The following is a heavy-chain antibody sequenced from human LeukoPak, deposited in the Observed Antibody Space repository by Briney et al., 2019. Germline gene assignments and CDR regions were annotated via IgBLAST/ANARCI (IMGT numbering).Heavy chain of an antibody. CDR2: IQNYGSDK. J-gene: IGHJ4*02. Sequence: GGSLRLSCAASGINFRSSGMHWVRQAPGKGLEGVTFIQNYGSDKSYAASVKGRFTISRDNSKNTVYLHMNSLRADDTALYYCAREGGRAAAGRFDYWGQGTLVTVSS. CDR3: AREGGRAAAGRFDY. V-gene: IGHV3-30*02. CDR1: GINFRSSG. D-gene: IGHD6-13*01.